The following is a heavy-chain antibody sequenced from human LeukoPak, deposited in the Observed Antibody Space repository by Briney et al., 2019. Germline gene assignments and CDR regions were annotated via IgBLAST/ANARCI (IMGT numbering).Heavy chain of an antibody. V-gene: IGHV3-74*01. CDR3: ASPGTSMNYYYYGMDV. D-gene: IGHD1-14*01. J-gene: IGHJ6*02. Sequence: GGSLRLSCAASGFTFSSYWMHWVRQAPGKGLVWVSRINSDGSSTSYADSVKGRFTISRDNAKNTLYLQMDSLRAEDMAVYYCASPGTSMNYYYYGMDVWGQGTTVTVSS. CDR2: INSDGSST. CDR1: GFTFSSYW.